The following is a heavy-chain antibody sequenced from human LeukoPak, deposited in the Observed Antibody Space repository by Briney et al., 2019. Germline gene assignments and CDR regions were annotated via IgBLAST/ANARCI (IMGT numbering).Heavy chain of an antibody. V-gene: IGHV3-43*02. CDR2: ISGDGGST. CDR3: AKEIDTLGTNAFDI. D-gene: IGHD2-15*01. Sequence: GGSLRLSCAASGFTFDDYAMHWVRHAPGKGLEWVSLISGDGGSTYYADSVRGRFTISRDNSKNSLYLQVDSLRTEDTAFYYCAKEIDTLGTNAFDIWGQGTMVTVSS. CDR1: GFTFDDYA. J-gene: IGHJ3*02.